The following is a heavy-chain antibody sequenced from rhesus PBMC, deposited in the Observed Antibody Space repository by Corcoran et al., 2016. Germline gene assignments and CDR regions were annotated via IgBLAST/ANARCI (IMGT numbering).Heavy chain of an antibody. CDR1: GGSISDDYY. CDR2: IYGSGGGT. V-gene: IGHV4-106*01. D-gene: IGHD5-42*01. Sequence: QVQLQESGPGLVKPSETLSLTCAVSGGSISDDYYWSWIRQPPGKGLEWIGYIYGSGGGTNYNPSLQNRVTISIDTSKNQFSLKLSSVTAADTAVYYCAIRGYSGPYYFDYWGQGVLVTVSS. CDR3: AIRGYSGPYYFDY. J-gene: IGHJ4*01.